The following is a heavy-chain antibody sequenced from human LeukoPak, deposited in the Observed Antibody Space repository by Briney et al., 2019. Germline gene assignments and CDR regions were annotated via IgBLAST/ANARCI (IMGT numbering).Heavy chain of an antibody. CDR2: ISSDSTYI. J-gene: IGHJ5*02. CDR3: AKLAVRDWFDP. D-gene: IGHD1-1*01. Sequence: PGGSLRLSCAASGFTFTSYSSTWVRQAPGKGLEWVSSISSDSTYIYYADSVKGRFTISRDNSKNTLYLQMNRLRAEDTAVYYCAKLAVRDWFDPWSQGTLVTVSS. V-gene: IGHV3-21*01. CDR1: GFTFTSYS.